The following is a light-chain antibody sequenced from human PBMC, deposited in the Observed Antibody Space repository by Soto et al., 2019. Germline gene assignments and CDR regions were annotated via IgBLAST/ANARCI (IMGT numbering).Light chain of an antibody. J-gene: IGKJ4*01. V-gene: IGKV1-27*01. CDR3: QRYTSGPLP. CDR1: QGISSF. Sequence: VQMTQSPSSLSASVGGRVTITCRASQGISSFLAWYQQIPGKVPKLLIYSASTLQSGVPSRFSGSGSGTDFTLTISSLQPEDVAMYYCQRYTSGPLPFGGGTKV. CDR2: SAS.